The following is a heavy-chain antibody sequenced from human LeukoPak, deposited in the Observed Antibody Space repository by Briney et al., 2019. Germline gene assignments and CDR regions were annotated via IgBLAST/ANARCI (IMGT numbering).Heavy chain of an antibody. D-gene: IGHD3-10*01. CDR3: ASSRLLWFGELLAPLDY. Sequence: GGSLRLSCAASGFTFSSYAMSWVRQAPGKGLEWVAVISYDGSNKYYADSVKGRFTISRDNSKNTLYLQMNSLRAEDTAVYYCASSRLLWFGELLAPLDYWGQGTLVTVSS. V-gene: IGHV3-30-3*01. J-gene: IGHJ4*02. CDR2: ISYDGSNK. CDR1: GFTFSSYA.